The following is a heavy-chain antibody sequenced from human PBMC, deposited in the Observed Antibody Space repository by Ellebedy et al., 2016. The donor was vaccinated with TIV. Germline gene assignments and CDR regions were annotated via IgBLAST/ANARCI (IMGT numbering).Heavy chain of an antibody. CDR2: INTGGTT. D-gene: IGHD5-18*01. V-gene: IGHV3-53*01. J-gene: IGHJ4*02. Sequence: GESLKISCAASGFTVSSNYMSWVRQAPGKGLEWVSSIINTGGTTYYADSVKGRFTISRDNSKSTLDLQMSSLRAEDTAVYYCAKDRTPGDGYWVFDFWGQGTLVTVST. CDR3: AKDRTPGDGYWVFDF. CDR1: GFTVSSNY.